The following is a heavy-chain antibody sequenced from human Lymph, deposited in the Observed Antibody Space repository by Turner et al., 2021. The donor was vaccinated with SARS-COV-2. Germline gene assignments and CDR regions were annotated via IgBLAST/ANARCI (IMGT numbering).Heavy chain of an antibody. J-gene: IGHJ6*02. V-gene: IGHV1-24*01. CDR1: GYSLTELS. CDR3: ATDRSSGWPHYYYYTMDV. D-gene: IGHD6-19*01. CDR2: IDPEDGKT. Sequence: QVQLVQSGAEVKKPGASVKVSCNVSGYSLTELSMHWFRQAPGKGLEWMGGIDPEDGKTSYGQKFQGRVTMTEDRSTDTAYMELSSLRSEETAVYYCATDRSSGWPHYYYYTMDVWGQGTTVTVSS.